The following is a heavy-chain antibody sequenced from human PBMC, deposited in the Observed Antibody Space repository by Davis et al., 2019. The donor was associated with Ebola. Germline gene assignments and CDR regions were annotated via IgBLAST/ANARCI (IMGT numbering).Heavy chain of an antibody. CDR3: ARDVAAADILFGYYYGMDV. CDR2: IWYDGSNK. V-gene: IGHV3-33*01. Sequence: GESLKISCAASGFTFSSYGMHWVRQAPGKGLEWVAVIWYDGSNKYYADSVKGRFTISRDNSKNTLYLQMNSLRAEDTAVYYCARDVAAADILFGYYYGMDVWGQGTTVTVSS. J-gene: IGHJ6*02. CDR1: GFTFSSYG. D-gene: IGHD6-13*01.